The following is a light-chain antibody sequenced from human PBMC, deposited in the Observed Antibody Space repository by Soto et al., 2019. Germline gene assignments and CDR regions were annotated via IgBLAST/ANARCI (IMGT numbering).Light chain of an antibody. J-gene: IGLJ3*02. CDR1: RSNIGSNT. V-gene: IGLV1-44*01. CDR2: ANN. CDR3: VAWDDNLNGRV. Sequence: QSVLTQPPSASGTPGQRVTISCSGRRSNIGSNTVNWYQQLPGTAPKLLIYANNQRPSGVPDRFSGSKSGTSASLAISGLQSGDEADYYCVAWDDNLNGRVFGGGTKVTV.